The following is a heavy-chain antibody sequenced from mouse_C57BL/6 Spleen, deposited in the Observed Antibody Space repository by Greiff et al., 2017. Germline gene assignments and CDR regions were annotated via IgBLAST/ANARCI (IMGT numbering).Heavy chain of an antibody. Sequence: VQLQQSGPVLVKPGASVKMSCKASGYTFTDYYMNWVKQSHGKSLEWIGVINPYNGGTSYNQKFKGKATLTVDKSSSTAYMELNSLTSEDSAVYYCASDYYGSSPFDYWGQGTTLTVSS. J-gene: IGHJ2*01. CDR2: INPYNGGT. CDR3: ASDYYGSSPFDY. D-gene: IGHD1-1*01. CDR1: GYTFTDYY. V-gene: IGHV1-19*01.